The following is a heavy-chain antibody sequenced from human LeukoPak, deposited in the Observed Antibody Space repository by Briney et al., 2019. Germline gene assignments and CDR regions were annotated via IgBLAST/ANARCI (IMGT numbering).Heavy chain of an antibody. CDR3: ARDTITAGTDC. CDR2: IYYSGST. CDR1: GGSISSYY. D-gene: IGHD6-13*01. Sequence: SETLSLTCTVSGGSISSYYWSWIRQPPGKGLEWIGYIYYSGSTNYNPSLKSRVTISVDTSKNQLSLKLSSVTAADTAVYYCARDTITAGTDCWGQGTLVTVSS. V-gene: IGHV4-59*01. J-gene: IGHJ4*02.